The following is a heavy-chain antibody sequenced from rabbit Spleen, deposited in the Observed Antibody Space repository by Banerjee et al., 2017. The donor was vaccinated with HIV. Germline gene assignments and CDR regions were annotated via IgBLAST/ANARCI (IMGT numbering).Heavy chain of an antibody. D-gene: IGHD2-1*01. CDR1: GFTLSSSYW. CDR3: GRGSATMTMVITGYYLSL. CDR2: IYAASSDTT. J-gene: IGHJ6*01. V-gene: IGHV1S45*01. Sequence: QEQLEESGGDLVKPEGSLTLTCTASGFTLSSSYWICWVRQAPGKGLEWIGCIYAASSDTTHYSSWAKGRFTISRASATTVTLQMTRLTAADTATYFCGRGSATMTMVITGYYLSLWGPGTLVTVS.